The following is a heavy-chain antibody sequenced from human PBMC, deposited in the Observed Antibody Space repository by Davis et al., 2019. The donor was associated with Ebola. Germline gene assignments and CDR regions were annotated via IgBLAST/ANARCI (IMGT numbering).Heavy chain of an antibody. J-gene: IGHJ4*02. D-gene: IGHD3-22*01. V-gene: IGHV4-4*07. CDR1: GGSISSYY. Sequence: PSETLSLTCTVSGGSISSYYWSWIRQPAGKGLEWIGRIYTSGSTNYNPSLKSRVTMSVDTSKNQFSLKLSSVTAADTAVYYCARGSRYDSSGYYLFDYWGQGTLVTVSS. CDR2: IYTSGST. CDR3: ARGSRYDSSGYYLFDY.